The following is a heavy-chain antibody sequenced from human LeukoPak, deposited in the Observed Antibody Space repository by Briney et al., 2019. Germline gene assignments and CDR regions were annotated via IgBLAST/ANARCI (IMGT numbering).Heavy chain of an antibody. CDR3: AKDRRDGYNSDYYFDY. CDR2: IRYDGSNN. Sequence: PGGSLRLSCAASGFIFSSYGMHWVRQAPGKGLEWVAFIRYDGSNNNYADSVKDRFTISRDNSKNTLYLQMNSLRADDTAVYYCAKDRRDGYNSDYYFDYWGQGTLVTVSS. CDR1: GFIFSSYG. V-gene: IGHV3-30*02. J-gene: IGHJ4*02. D-gene: IGHD5-24*01.